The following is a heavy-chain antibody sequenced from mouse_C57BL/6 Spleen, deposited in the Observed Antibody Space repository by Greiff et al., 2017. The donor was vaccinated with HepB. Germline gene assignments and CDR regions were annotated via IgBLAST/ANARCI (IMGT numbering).Heavy chain of an antibody. V-gene: IGHV5-6*01. D-gene: IGHD1-1*01. CDR1: GFTFSSYG. Sequence: EVQGVESGGDLVKPGGSLKLSCAASGFTFSSYGMSWVRQTPDKRLEWVATISSGGSYTYYPDSVKVRFTISRDNAKNTLYLQMSSLKSEDTVMYYCERRAYGSSDGWDFDVWGTGTTVTVSS. CDR3: ERRAYGSSDGWDFDV. J-gene: IGHJ1*03. CDR2: ISSGGSYT.